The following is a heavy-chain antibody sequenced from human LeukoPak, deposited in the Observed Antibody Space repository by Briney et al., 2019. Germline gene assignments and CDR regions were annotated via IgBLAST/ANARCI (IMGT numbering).Heavy chain of an antibody. CDR3: ARVSIAARSPYYYGMDV. Sequence: GASVKVSCTASGGTFSSYAISWVRQAPGQGLEWMGGIIPIFGTANYAQKFQGRVTIIADESTSTAYMELSSLRSEDTAVYYCARVSIAARSPYYYGMDVWGQGTTVTVSS. CDR1: GGTFSSYA. D-gene: IGHD6-6*01. J-gene: IGHJ6*02. V-gene: IGHV1-69*13. CDR2: IIPIFGTA.